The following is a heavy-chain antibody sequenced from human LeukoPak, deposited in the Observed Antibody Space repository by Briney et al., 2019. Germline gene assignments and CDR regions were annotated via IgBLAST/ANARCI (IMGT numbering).Heavy chain of an antibody. V-gene: IGHV3-7*03. D-gene: IGHD5-18*01. CDR2: IKQDGSEK. Sequence: GGSLRLSCAASGFTFSSYAMHWVRQAPGKGLEWVANIKQDGSEKYYVDSVKGRFTISRDNAKNSLYLQMNSLRAEDTAVYYCARELGSYSYGLDYWGQGTLVTVSS. CDR1: GFTFSSYA. J-gene: IGHJ4*02. CDR3: ARELGSYSYGLDY.